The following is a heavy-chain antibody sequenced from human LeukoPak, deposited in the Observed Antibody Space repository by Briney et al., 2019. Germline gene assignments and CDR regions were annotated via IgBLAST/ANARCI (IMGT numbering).Heavy chain of an antibody. D-gene: IGHD6-19*01. V-gene: IGHV4-34*01. CDR1: GGSFSGYY. J-gene: IGHJ3*02. CDR2: INHSGST. Sequence: SETLSLTCAVYGGSFSGYYWSWIRQPPGKGLEWIGEINHSGSTNYNPSLKSRVTISVDTSKNQFSLKLSSVTAADTAVYYCAKDHQVHIAVAPYAFDIWGQGTMVTVSS. CDR3: AKDHQVHIAVAPYAFDI.